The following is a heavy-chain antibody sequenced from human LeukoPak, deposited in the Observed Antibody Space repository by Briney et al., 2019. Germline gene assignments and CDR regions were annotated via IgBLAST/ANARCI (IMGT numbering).Heavy chain of an antibody. D-gene: IGHD6-19*01. CDR2: ISSSSSYI. Sequence: GGSLRLSCAASGFTFSSYSMNWVRQAPGKGLEWVSSISSSSSYIYYADSVKGRFTISRGNAKNSLYLQMNSLRAEDTAVYYCARTGEWLENFDYWGQGTLVTVSS. J-gene: IGHJ4*02. V-gene: IGHV3-21*01. CDR1: GFTFSSYS. CDR3: ARTGEWLENFDY.